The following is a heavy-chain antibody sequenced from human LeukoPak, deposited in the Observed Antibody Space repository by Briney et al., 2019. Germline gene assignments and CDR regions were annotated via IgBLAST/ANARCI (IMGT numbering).Heavy chain of an antibody. Sequence: GGSLRLSCAASGFTFSSYSMNWVRQAPGKGLEWVSSISSSSSYIYYADSVKGRFTISRDNAKNSLYLQMNSRRAEDTAVYYCARGVTGTKPFDYWGQGTLVTVSS. CDR2: ISSSSSYI. J-gene: IGHJ4*02. D-gene: IGHD1-7*01. CDR1: GFTFSSYS. V-gene: IGHV3-21*01. CDR3: ARGVTGTKPFDY.